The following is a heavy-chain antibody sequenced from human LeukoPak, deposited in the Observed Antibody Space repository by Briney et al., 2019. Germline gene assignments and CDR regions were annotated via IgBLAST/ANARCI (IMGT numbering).Heavy chain of an antibody. J-gene: IGHJ5*02. CDR2: INPNSGGT. Sequence: ASVAVSCKASRYTFTRYYMHWVRPAPGQGLAWMGWINPNSGGTDYAQKFQGRVTMTRTTSISTASMELSRLRSDDTAVYYCARGRACSSTSCYKTGGWFDPWGQGTLVTVSS. D-gene: IGHD2-2*02. CDR1: RYTFTRYY. CDR3: ARGRACSSTSCYKTGGWFDP. V-gene: IGHV1-2*02.